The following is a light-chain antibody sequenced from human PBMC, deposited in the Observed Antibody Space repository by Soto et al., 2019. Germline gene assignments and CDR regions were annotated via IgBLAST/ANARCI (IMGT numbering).Light chain of an antibody. Sequence: QAGLTQAPSVSGAPGQRGTISCTGGSSNIGAGYDVHWYQQLPGTAPKLLIYGNSNRPSGVPDRFSGSKSGTSASLAITGLQAEDEAEYYCQYYDSSLRGSDVFGTGTKVTVL. CDR3: QYYDSSLRGSDV. CDR1: SSNIGAGYD. V-gene: IGLV1-40*01. CDR2: GNS. J-gene: IGLJ1*01.